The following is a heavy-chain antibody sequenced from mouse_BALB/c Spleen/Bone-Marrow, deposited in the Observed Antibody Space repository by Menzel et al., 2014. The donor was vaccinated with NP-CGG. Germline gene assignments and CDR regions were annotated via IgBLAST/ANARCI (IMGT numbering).Heavy chain of an antibody. V-gene: IGHV7-3*02. CDR1: GLTFTDYY. CDR2: IRNKANGYTT. CDR3: ARYDVYYYFDY. Sequence: EVQGVESGGGLVQPGGSLSLSCATSGLTFTDYYMSWVRQPPGKALEWLGFIRNKANGYTTEYSASVKGLFTISRDNSQSILYLQMNTLRAEDSATYYCARYDVYYYFDYWGQGTTLTVSS. D-gene: IGHD2-3*01. J-gene: IGHJ2*01.